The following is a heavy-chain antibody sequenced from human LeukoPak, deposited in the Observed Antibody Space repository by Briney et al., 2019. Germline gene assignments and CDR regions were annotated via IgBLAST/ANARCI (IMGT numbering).Heavy chain of an antibody. CDR3: ARGRPHGNDY. CDR2: IASDGSST. V-gene: IGHV3-74*01. CDR1: GFTFSSYW. J-gene: IGHJ4*02. Sequence: GGSLRLSCAATGFTFSSYWMNWVRQAPGKGLVWVSRIASDGSSTTYADSVKGRFSISRDNAKNTLYLQMNSLRVEDTAVYYCARGRPHGNDYWGQGTLVTVSS. D-gene: IGHD4-23*01.